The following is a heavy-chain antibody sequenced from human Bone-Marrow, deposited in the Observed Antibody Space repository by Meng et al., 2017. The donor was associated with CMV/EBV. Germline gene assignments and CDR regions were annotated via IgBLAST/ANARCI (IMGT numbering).Heavy chain of an antibody. Sequence: ASVKVSCKASGYTFTSYGISWVRQAPGQGLEWMGWISAYNGNTNYAQKLQGRVTMTTDTSTSTAYMELRSLRSDDTAVYYCARTYCSSTSCHLLRKFDPWGQGTLVTVSS. CDR2: ISAYNGNT. J-gene: IGHJ5*02. D-gene: IGHD2-2*01. CDR3: ARTYCSSTSCHLLRKFDP. V-gene: IGHV1-18*01. CDR1: GYTFTSYG.